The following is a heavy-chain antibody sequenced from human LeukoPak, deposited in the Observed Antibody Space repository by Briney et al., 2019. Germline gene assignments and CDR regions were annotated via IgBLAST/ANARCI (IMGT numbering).Heavy chain of an antibody. Sequence: GRSLRLSCVTSGFNFSRYAFYWVRQTPGKGLEWVAIVSYDGGKRSYADSVRGRSIVSRDNSQNTLYLNLNSLRVEDTAVYFCARGPPRANCGNDCHYYFDSWGQGTLVTVSS. D-gene: IGHD2-21*02. V-gene: IGHV3-30*04. CDR1: GFNFSRYA. CDR2: VSYDGGKR. CDR3: ARGPPRANCGNDCHYYFDS. J-gene: IGHJ4*02.